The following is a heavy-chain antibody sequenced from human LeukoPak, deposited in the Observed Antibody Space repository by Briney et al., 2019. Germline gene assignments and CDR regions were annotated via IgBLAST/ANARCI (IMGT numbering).Heavy chain of an antibody. Sequence: GGSLRLSCAASGFTFGSYWMHWVRQAPGKGLVWVSRINTDGGDTIYADSVKGRFTISRDNAKNTLFLQMNSLRAEDTAVYYCARDEKIVGASGQDYWGQGTLVTVFS. D-gene: IGHD1-26*01. CDR3: ARDEKIVGASGQDY. J-gene: IGHJ4*02. CDR1: GFTFGSYW. CDR2: INTDGGDT. V-gene: IGHV3-74*01.